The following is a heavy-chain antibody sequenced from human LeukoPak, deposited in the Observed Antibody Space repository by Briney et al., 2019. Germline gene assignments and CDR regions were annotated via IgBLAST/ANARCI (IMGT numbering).Heavy chain of an antibody. J-gene: IGHJ4*02. D-gene: IGHD3-10*01. V-gene: IGHV4-39*01. CDR1: GGSISSSSYY. CDR3: ARQGGSYSPFDY. Sequence: PSETLSLTCTVSGGSISSSSYYWGWIRQPPGKGLEWIGSIYYSGSTYYNPSLKSRVTISVDTSKNQFSLKLSSVTAADTAVYYCARQGGSYSPFDYWGQGTLVTVSS. CDR2: IYYSGST.